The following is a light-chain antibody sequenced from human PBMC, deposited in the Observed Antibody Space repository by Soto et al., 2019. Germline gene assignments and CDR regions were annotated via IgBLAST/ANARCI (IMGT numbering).Light chain of an antibody. CDR1: QSVRLT. CDR3: QQYNNGPPPVT. CDR2: DAS. J-gene: IGKJ4*01. V-gene: IGKV3-15*01. Sequence: DILLTQPPATLSVSPGERATLSCRASQSVRLTLSWYQHKLGHAPRLLIYDASTRVTSIPATFSDSGSGTDFTLIIIYLKSEDFGVYYCQQYNNGPPPVTFGGGTQGES.